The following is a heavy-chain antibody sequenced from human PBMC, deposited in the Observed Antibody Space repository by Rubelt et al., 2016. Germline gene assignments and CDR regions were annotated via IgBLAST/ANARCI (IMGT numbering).Heavy chain of an antibody. D-gene: IGHD4-17*01. Sequence: VSCKASGGTFSSYAISWVRQAPGQGLEWMGGIIPILGIANYAQKFQGRVTITADKSTSTAYMELSSLRSEDTAVYYCAVTTWGLFAFDIWGQGTMVTVSS. CDR2: IIPILGIA. V-gene: IGHV1-69*10. J-gene: IGHJ3*02. CDR1: GGTFSSYA. CDR3: AVTTWGLFAFDI.